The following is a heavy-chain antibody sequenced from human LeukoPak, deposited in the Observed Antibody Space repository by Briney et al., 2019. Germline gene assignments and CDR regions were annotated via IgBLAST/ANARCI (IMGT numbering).Heavy chain of an antibody. CDR2: IGTSSTTI. CDR3: AKDGRGSGSYFLLYYYYGMDV. V-gene: IGHV3-48*01. D-gene: IGHD3-10*01. J-gene: IGHJ6*02. Sequence: GGSLRLSCAASGFTFSSYTMNWVRQPPGKGLEWVSNIGTSSTTIYYADSVKGRFTISRDNAKNSLYLQMNSLRADDTAVYYCAKDGRGSGSYFLLYYYYGMDVWGQGTTVTVSS. CDR1: GFTFSSYT.